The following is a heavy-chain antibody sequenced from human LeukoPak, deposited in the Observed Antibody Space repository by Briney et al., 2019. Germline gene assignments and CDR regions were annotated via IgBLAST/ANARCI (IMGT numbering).Heavy chain of an antibody. Sequence: PSETLSLTCTVSGGSISGYYWSWIRQPPGKGLEWIGYIYYSGSTYYNPSLKSRVTISVDTSKNQFSLKLSSVTAADTAVYYCARDFGGGSSRGYWGQGTLVTVSS. CDR2: IYYSGST. CDR3: ARDFGGGSSRGY. CDR1: GGSISGYY. D-gene: IGHD2-15*01. J-gene: IGHJ4*02. V-gene: IGHV4-59*12.